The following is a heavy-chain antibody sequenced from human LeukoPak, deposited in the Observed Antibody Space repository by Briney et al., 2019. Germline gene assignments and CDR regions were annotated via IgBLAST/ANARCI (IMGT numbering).Heavy chain of an antibody. CDR1: GFTLSNYW. D-gene: IGHD6-13*01. V-gene: IGHV3-48*03. CDR2: ISSSGSTI. J-gene: IGHJ4*02. Sequence: GALRLSFTTSGFTLSNYWMTWVRQAPGKGLEWVSYISSSGSTIYYADSVKGRFTISRDNAKNSLYLQMNSLRAEDTAVYYCARDYRSLKVSAAAYFDYWGQGTLVTVSS. CDR3: ARDYRSLKVSAAAYFDY.